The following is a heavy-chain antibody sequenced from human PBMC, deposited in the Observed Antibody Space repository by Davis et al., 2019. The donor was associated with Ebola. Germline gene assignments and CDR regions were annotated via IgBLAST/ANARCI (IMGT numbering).Heavy chain of an antibody. CDR1: GGTFSSYA. Sequence: AASVKVSCKASGGTFSSYAISWVRQAPGQGLEWMGWISAYNGNTNYAQKLQGRVTMTTDTSTSTAYMELRSLRSDDTAVYYCARDRSPRYFDWLPDAFDIWGQGTMVTVSS. V-gene: IGHV1-18*01. CDR3: ARDRSPRYFDWLPDAFDI. D-gene: IGHD3-9*01. CDR2: ISAYNGNT. J-gene: IGHJ3*02.